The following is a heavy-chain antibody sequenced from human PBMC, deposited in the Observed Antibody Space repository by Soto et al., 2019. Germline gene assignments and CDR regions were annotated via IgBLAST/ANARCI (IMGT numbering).Heavy chain of an antibody. CDR2: ISSSSYI. V-gene: IGHV3-21*01. CDR1: GFTFSSYS. J-gene: IGHJ5*02. CDR3: ATHPKQQLDQHWFDP. D-gene: IGHD6-13*01. Sequence: LRLSCAASGFTFSSYSMNWVRQAPGKGLECVSSISSSSYIYYADSVKGRFTISRDNAKNSLYLQMKSLRAEDTAVYYCATHPKQQLDQHWFDPWGQGTLVTVSS.